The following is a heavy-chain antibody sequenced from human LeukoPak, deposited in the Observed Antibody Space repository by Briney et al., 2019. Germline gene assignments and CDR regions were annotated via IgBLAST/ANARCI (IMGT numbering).Heavy chain of an antibody. D-gene: IGHD6-13*01. Sequence: GESLKISCKGSGYTFTYYWIGWVRQMPGKGLEWMAIIYPANSNTRYSPSYPGLATISADKSINTAYLQWSSLKASDTVMYYCAREEQSGSSWFAYWGQGTLVTVSS. CDR3: AREEQSGSSWFAY. CDR2: IYPANSNT. CDR1: GYTFTYYW. J-gene: IGHJ4*02. V-gene: IGHV5-51*01.